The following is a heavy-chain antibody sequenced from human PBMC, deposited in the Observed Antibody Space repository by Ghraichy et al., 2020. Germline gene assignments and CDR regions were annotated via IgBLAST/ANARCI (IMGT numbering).Heavy chain of an antibody. CDR3: ARAGQDLRSGYYTETGSNWFDP. D-gene: IGHD3-3*01. CDR2: INPSGGST. V-gene: IGHV1-46*01. Sequence: ASVKVSCKASGYTFTSYYMHCVRQAPGQGLEWMGIINPSGGSTSYAQKFQGRVTMTRDTSTSTVYMELSSLRSEDTAVYYCARAGQDLRSGYYTETGSNWFDPWGQGTLVTVSS. CDR1: GYTFTSYY. J-gene: IGHJ5*02.